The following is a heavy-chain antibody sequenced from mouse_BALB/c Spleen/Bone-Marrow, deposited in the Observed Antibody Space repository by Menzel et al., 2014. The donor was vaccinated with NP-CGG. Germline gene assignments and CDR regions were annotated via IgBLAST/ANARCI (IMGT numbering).Heavy chain of an antibody. V-gene: IGHV1-15*01. CDR3: TRWDGNYGWFAY. Sequence: VQLVESGAELVRPGASVTLSCKASGYTFTDYEMHWVKQTPVHGLEWIGAIDPETGGTAYNQKLKGKATLTADKSSSTAYMELRSLTSEDSAVYYCTRWDGNYGWFAYWGQGTLVTVSA. D-gene: IGHD2-1*01. CDR1: GYTFTDYE. CDR2: IDPETGGT. J-gene: IGHJ3*01.